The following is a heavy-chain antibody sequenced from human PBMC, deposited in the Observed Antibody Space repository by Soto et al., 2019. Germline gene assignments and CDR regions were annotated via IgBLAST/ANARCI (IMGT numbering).Heavy chain of an antibody. CDR1: GFILSDYA. D-gene: IGHD3-3*01. Sequence: EVQLVESGGGLVQPGGSLRLSCATSGFILSDYAMNWVRQAPGKGLEWVSYISSSSSGIDYADSVKGRFTISRDNARNSRYLQMNSLRAEDTAVYYCARDLSWSSNGYYHMDDWGKGTPVTVSS. V-gene: IGHV3-48*01. CDR3: ARDLSWSSNGYYHMDD. J-gene: IGHJ6*03. CDR2: ISSSSSGI.